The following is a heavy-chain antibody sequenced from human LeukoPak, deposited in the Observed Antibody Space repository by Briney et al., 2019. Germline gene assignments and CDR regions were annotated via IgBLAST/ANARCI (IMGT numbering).Heavy chain of an antibody. Sequence: SETLSLTCTVSGGSISSYYWSWIRQPPGKGLEWSGYIYYSGSTNYNPSLKSRVTISVDTSKNQFSLKLSSVSAADTAVYYCARGPVNWNYAASFDIWGQGTMVTVSS. V-gene: IGHV4-59*01. CDR3: ARGPVNWNYAASFDI. D-gene: IGHD1-7*01. J-gene: IGHJ3*02. CDR2: IYYSGST. CDR1: GGSISSYY.